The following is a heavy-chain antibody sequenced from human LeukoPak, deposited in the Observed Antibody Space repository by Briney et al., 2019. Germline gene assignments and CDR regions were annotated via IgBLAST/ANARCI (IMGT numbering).Heavy chain of an antibody. D-gene: IGHD6-6*01. J-gene: IGHJ3*02. CDR1: GFTSSSYW. CDR2: IKQDGSET. CDR3: ARDRRVAARDAFDI. V-gene: IGHV3-7*01. Sequence: PGRSLRLSCAASGFTSSSYWMNWVRQAPGKGLEWVANIKQDGSETYYVDSVKGRFTISTDNAKNSLYLQMNSLRADDTAVYYCARDRRVAARDAFDIWGQGTMVTVSS.